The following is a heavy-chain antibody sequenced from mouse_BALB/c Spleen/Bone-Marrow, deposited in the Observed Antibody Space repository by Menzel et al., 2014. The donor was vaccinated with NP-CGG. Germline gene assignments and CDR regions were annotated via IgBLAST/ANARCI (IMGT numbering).Heavy chain of an antibody. CDR1: GYASTNYL. Sequence: QVQLQQPGAELVRPGTSVKVSCKASGYASTNYLIEWVKQRPGQGLEWIGVINPGSGGTNYNEKFKGKATLTADKSSSTAYMQLSSLTSDDSAVYFCARDGDYDEGYAMDYWGQGTSVTVSS. V-gene: IGHV1-54*01. D-gene: IGHD2-4*01. CDR2: INPGSGGT. CDR3: ARDGDYDEGYAMDY. J-gene: IGHJ4*01.